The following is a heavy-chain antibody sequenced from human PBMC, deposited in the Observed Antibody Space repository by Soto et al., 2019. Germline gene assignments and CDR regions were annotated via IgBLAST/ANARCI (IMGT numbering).Heavy chain of an antibody. CDR1: GFTFSSYS. CDR3: ARELGYCSSTSCYFDWFDP. V-gene: IGHV3-21*01. Sequence: LRLSCAASGFTFSSYSMNWVRQAPGKGLEWVSSISSSSSYIYYADSVKGRFTISRDNAKNSLYLQMNSLRAEDTAVYYCARELGYCSSTSCYFDWFDPWGQGTLDTVSS. D-gene: IGHD2-2*01. J-gene: IGHJ5*02. CDR2: ISSSSSYI.